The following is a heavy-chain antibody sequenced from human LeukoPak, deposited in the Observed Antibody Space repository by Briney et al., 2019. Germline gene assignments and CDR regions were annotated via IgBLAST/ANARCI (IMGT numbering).Heavy chain of an antibody. V-gene: IGHV3-21*01. CDR2: ISSRSSYI. J-gene: IGHJ4*02. D-gene: IGHD4-11*01. CDR1: GFTFSSYS. Sequence: GGSLRLSCAASGFTFSSYSMSWVRQSPGKGLEWVPSISSRSSYIYYADSAKGRFTISRDNDKNSLYLKMNSLRAEDTAVYYCAREADYNADYWGQGTLVTVSS. CDR3: AREADYNADY.